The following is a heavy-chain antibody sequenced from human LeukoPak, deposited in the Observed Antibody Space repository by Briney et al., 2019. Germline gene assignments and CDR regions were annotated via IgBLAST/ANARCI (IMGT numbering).Heavy chain of an antibody. D-gene: IGHD1-26*01. V-gene: IGHV5-51*01. CDR3: TSHSGRYYWDY. Sequence: GESLKISCKGSGYSFPNYWIGWVRQMPGKGLEWMGIIYPGGSETRYSPSFQGQVTISADKSISTAYLQWSSLKASDTAMHYCTSHSGRYYWDYWGQGTLVTVSS. CDR1: GYSFPNYW. CDR2: IYPGGSET. J-gene: IGHJ4*02.